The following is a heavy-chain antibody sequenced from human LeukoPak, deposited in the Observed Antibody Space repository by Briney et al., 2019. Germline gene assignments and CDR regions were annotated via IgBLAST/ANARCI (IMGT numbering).Heavy chain of an antibody. CDR2: ITSISSRI. V-gene: IGHV3-48*01. CDR1: GFTFSSYS. CDR3: TRDPHALDF. D-gene: IGHD3-9*01. Sequence: PGGSLRLSCAASGFTFSSYSMNWVRQVPGKGLEWISYITSISSRIHYADSVKGGFTISRDNAKNSLYLQMDSLRVEDTAVYYCTRDPHALDFWGQGTRVTVSS. J-gene: IGHJ1*01.